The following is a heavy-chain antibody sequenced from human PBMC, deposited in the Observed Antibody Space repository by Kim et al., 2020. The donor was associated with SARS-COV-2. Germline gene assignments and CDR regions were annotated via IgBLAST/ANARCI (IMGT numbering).Heavy chain of an antibody. CDR1: GFTFSSYW. D-gene: IGHD3-9*01. CDR2: IKQDGSEK. V-gene: IGHV3-7*03. J-gene: IGHJ4*02. CDR3: ARVIQDGLRYFDWLLSDFYFDF. Sequence: GGSLRLSCAASGFTFSSYWMSWVRQAPGKGLEWVANIKQDGSEKYYVDSVKGRFTISRDNAKNSLYLQMNSLRAEDTAVYYCARVIQDGLRYFDWLLSDFYFDFWGQGTLVTVSS.